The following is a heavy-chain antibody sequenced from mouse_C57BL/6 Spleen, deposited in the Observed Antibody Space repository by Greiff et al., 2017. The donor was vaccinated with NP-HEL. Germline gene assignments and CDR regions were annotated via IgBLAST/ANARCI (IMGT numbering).Heavy chain of an antibody. CDR2: ISDGGSYT. CDR3: ARDTSEAMDY. D-gene: IGHD5-1*01. V-gene: IGHV5-4*01. Sequence: DVKLVESGGGLVKPGGSLKLSCAASGFTFSSYAMSWVRQTPEKRLEWVATISDGGSYTYYPDNVKGRFTISRDNAKNNLYLQMSHLKSEDTAMYYCARDTSEAMDYWGQGTSVTVSS. CDR1: GFTFSSYA. J-gene: IGHJ4*01.